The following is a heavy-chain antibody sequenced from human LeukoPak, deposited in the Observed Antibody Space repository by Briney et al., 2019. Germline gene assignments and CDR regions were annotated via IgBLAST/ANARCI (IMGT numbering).Heavy chain of an antibody. CDR1: GGSISSSSYY. CDR2: IYYSGST. J-gene: IGHJ4*02. Sequence: SETLSLTCTVSGGSISSSSYYWGWIRQPPGKGLEWIGSIYYSGSTYYNPSLKSRVTISVDTSKNQFSLKLSSVTAADTAVYYCAREFADWLGSDYWGQGTLVTVSS. V-gene: IGHV4-39*07. CDR3: AREFADWLGSDY. D-gene: IGHD3-9*01.